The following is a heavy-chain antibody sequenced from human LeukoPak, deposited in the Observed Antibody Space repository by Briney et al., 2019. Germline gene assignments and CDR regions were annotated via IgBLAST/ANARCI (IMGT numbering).Heavy chain of an antibody. D-gene: IGHD2-2*01. CDR1: GFTFSDYY. CDR2: ISSSGSTI. J-gene: IGHJ5*02. Sequence: GGSLRLSCAASGFTFSDYYMSWIRQAPGKGLEWVSYISSSGSTIYYADSVKGRFTISRDNAKNSLYLQMNSLRAEDTAVYYCARSSTSKENNWFDPWGQGTLVTVSS. CDR3: ARSSTSKENNWFDP. V-gene: IGHV3-11*01.